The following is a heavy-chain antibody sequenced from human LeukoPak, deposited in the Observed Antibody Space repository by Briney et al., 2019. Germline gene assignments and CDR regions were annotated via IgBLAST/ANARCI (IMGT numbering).Heavy chain of an antibody. V-gene: IGHV3-30-3*01. CDR1: GFTFSSYA. J-gene: IGHJ6*02. D-gene: IGHD2-2*01. Sequence: GRSLRLSCAAPGFTFSSYAMHWVRQAPGKGLEWVAVISYDGSNKYYADSVKGRFTISRDNSKNTLYLQMNSLRAEDTAVYYCARVGGRTRYQQYYYYGMDVWGQGTTVTVSS. CDR3: ARVGGRTRYQQYYYYGMDV. CDR2: ISYDGSNK.